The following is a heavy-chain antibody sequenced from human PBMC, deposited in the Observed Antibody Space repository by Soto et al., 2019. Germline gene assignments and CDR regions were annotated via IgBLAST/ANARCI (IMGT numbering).Heavy chain of an antibody. Sequence: LQPLGGGTLKASGTLSPTCACLCGSFRGYLWGWVRQPPGKGPGWIGEINHSGSTNYNPSLKSRVTISVDTSKNQFSLKLSSVTAADTAVYYCARGRVPPAAMSRWFDPWGQGTLVTVSS. CDR3: ARGRVPPAAMSRWFDP. V-gene: IGHV4-34*02. D-gene: IGHD2-2*01. CDR1: CGSFRGYL. CDR2: INHSGST. J-gene: IGHJ5*02.